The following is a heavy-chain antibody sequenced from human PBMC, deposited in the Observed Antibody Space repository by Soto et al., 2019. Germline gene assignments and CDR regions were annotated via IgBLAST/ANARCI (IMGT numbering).Heavy chain of an antibody. V-gene: IGHV1-46*03. CDR1: GYTFTSYY. CDR2: INPSGGST. Sequence: GASVKVSCKASGYTFTSYYMHWVRQAPGQGLEWMGIINPSGGSTSHAQKFQGRVTMTRDTSTSTVYMELSSLRSEDTAVYYCARDLRYFDWLSYPDYWGQGTLVTVSS. D-gene: IGHD3-9*01. J-gene: IGHJ4*02. CDR3: ARDLRYFDWLSYPDY.